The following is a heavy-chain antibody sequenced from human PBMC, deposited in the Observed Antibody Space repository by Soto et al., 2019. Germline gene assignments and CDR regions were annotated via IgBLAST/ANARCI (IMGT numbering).Heavy chain of an antibody. V-gene: IGHV3-23*01. CDR3: AKDAGYAISAPDAFDI. J-gene: IGHJ3*02. CDR1: GFPFSTYA. D-gene: IGHD2-8*01. Sequence: GGSLRLSCVDSGFPFSTYAMAWARQAPGKGLEWVSFINVSGGGTYYADSVKGRFTISRDNSKNTVYLQMNSLRAEDTAVYYCAKDAGYAISAPDAFDIWGQGTMVTVSS. CDR2: INVSGGGT.